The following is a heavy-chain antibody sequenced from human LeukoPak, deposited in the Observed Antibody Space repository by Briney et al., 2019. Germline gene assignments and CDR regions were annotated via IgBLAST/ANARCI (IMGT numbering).Heavy chain of an antibody. CDR1: GFSFSSYE. D-gene: IGHD5-24*01. CDR2: ISSSGSTI. Sequence: GGSLRLSCAASGFSFSSYEMSWVRQAPGKGLEWVSYISSSGSTIYYADSVKGRFTISRDNANNSLYLQMNSLRVEDTAVYYCARDGSKGYYFDYWGQGTLVTVSS. J-gene: IGHJ4*02. V-gene: IGHV3-48*03. CDR3: ARDGSKGYYFDY.